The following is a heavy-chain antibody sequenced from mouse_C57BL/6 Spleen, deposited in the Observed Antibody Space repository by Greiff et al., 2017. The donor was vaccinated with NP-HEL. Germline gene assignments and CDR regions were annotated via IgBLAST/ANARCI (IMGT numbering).Heavy chain of an antibody. D-gene: IGHD1-1*01. J-gene: IGHJ1*03. V-gene: IGHV1-81*01. CDR1: GYTFTGDG. CDR3: ARDGSSYWYFDV. Sequence: QVQLKESGAELARPGASVKLSCKASGYTFTGDGISWVKQRPGQGLEGIGRIYPEIGNTDSMAKFKGKATLTADKSSSTAYMELRSLTSEDSAVYFCARDGSSYWYFDVWGTGTTVTVSS. CDR2: IYPEIGNT.